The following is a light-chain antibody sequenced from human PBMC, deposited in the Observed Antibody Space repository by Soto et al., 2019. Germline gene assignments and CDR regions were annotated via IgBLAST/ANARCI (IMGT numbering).Light chain of an antibody. Sequence: TQSPGALISSAGETSTITCRASQSVSSNYLAWYQQKPGQAPRLLIYGASTRATGVPGRFSGSGSGTDFTLTISRLEPEDFALDHCQQYGSFSWTCCQGTKVDIK. CDR2: GAS. CDR1: QSVSSNY. CDR3: QQYGSFSWT. J-gene: IGKJ1*01. V-gene: IGKV3-20*01.